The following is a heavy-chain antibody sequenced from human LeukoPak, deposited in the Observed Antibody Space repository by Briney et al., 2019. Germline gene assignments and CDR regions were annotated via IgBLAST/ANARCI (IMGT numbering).Heavy chain of an antibody. Sequence: GRFLRLSCAASGFTFSSYGMHWVRQAAGKGMEWVAVIWYDGSNKYYADSVKGRFTISRDNSKNTLYLQMTSLRADDTAVYYCARDRVWHYFDYWGQGTLVTVSS. CDR3: ARDRVWHYFDY. J-gene: IGHJ4*02. D-gene: IGHD3-16*01. CDR1: GFTFSSYG. CDR2: IWYDGSNK. V-gene: IGHV3-33*01.